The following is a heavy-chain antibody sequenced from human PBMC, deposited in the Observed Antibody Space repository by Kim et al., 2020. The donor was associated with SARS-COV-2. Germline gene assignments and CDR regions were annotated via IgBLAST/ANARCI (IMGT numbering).Heavy chain of an antibody. D-gene: IGHD1-1*01. CDR1: GFTFSGSA. CDR3: TSVPGMTLAFWDAFDI. J-gene: IGHJ3*02. V-gene: IGHV3-73*01. CDR2: IRSKANSYAT. Sequence: GGSLRLSCAASGFTFSGSAMHWVRQASGKGLEWVGRIRSKANSYATAYAASVKGRFTISRDDSKNTAYLQMNSLKTEDTAVYYCTSVPGMTLAFWDAFDIWGQGTMVTVSS.